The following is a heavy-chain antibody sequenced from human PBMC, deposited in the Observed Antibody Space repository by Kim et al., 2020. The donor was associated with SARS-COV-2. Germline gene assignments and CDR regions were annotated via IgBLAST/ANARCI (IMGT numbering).Heavy chain of an antibody. Sequence: SRVTISVDTSKNQFSLKLSSVTAADTAVYYCARDYGSGWHTGYYYYGMDVWGQGTTVTVSS. D-gene: IGHD6-19*01. V-gene: IGHV4-59*01. J-gene: IGHJ6*02. CDR3: ARDYGSGWHTGYYYYGMDV.